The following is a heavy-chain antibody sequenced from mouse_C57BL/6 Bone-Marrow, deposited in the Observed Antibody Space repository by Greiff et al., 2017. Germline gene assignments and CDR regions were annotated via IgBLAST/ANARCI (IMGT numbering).Heavy chain of an antibody. D-gene: IGHD2-4*01. Sequence: VQLQQPGAELVMPGASVKLSCKASGYTFTSYWMHWVKQRPGQGLEWIGEIDPSDSYTNYNQKFKGKSTLTVDKSSSTAYMQLSSLTSEASAVYCCARDDDCEGFAYWGQGTLVTVSA. CDR2: IDPSDSYT. V-gene: IGHV1-69*01. CDR3: ARDDDCEGFAY. J-gene: IGHJ3*01. CDR1: GYTFTSYW.